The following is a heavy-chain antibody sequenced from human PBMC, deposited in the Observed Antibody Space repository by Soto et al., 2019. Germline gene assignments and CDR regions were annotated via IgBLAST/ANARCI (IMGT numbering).Heavy chain of an antibody. CDR1: GYSSTSYW. CDR3: ARQPTDIVVVPAANNDDYYYGMDV. V-gene: IGHV5-10-1*01. Sequence: GESLKISCKGSGYSSTSYWISWVRQMPGKGLEWMGRIDPSDSYTNYSPSFQGHVTISADKSISTAYLQWSSLKASDTAMYYCARQPTDIVVVPAANNDDYYYGMDVWGQGTTVTVSS. D-gene: IGHD2-2*01. J-gene: IGHJ6*02. CDR2: IDPSDSYT.